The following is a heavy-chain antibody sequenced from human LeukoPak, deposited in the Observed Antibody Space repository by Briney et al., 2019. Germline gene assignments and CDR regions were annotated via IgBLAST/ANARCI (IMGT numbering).Heavy chain of an antibody. V-gene: IGHV3-7*01. CDR3: ARGVDYYDSIFDY. D-gene: IGHD3-22*01. CDR1: GFTFSSYW. CDR2: IKQDGSEK. Sequence: GGSLRLSCAASGFTFSSYWMSWVRQAPGKGLEWVANIKQDGSEKYYVDSVKGRFTISRDNAKNSLYLQMNSLRAEDTAVYYCARGVDYYDSIFDYWGQGTLVTVSS. J-gene: IGHJ4*02.